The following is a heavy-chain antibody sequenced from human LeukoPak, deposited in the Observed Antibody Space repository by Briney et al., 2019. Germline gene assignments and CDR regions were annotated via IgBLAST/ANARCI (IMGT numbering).Heavy chain of an antibody. D-gene: IGHD1-1*01. V-gene: IGHV4-61*02. Sequence: SETLSLTCTVSGNSISSGDNYWSWIRQPAGKGLEWIGRIYTSGSTNYNPSLKSRVTILVDTSKNQFSLKVNSVTAADTAVYYCARDDDDPFEHWGQGTLVTVSS. CDR2: IYTSGST. CDR3: ARDDDDPFEH. J-gene: IGHJ4*02. CDR1: GNSISSGDNY.